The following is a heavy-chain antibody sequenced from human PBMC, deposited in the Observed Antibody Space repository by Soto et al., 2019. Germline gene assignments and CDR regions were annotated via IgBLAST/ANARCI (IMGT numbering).Heavy chain of an antibody. V-gene: IGHV3-21*04. CDR1: GFTFSSYS. Sequence: GGSLRLSCAASGFTFSSYSMNWVRQAPGKGLEWVSSISSSSSYIYYADSVKGRFTISRDNSKNTLYLQMNSLRAEDTAVYYCAKVRRPAGIAAAGPRFYYYYYGMDVWGQGTTVTVSS. J-gene: IGHJ6*02. CDR3: AKVRRPAGIAAAGPRFYYYYYGMDV. D-gene: IGHD6-13*01. CDR2: ISSSSSYI.